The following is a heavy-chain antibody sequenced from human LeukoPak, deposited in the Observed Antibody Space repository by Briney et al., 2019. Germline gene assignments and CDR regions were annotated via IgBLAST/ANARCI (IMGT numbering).Heavy chain of an antibody. CDR2: INHSGST. CDR3: ARHQITMLGYAFDT. J-gene: IGHJ3*02. D-gene: IGHD3-10*02. CDR1: GGSFSAYY. Sequence: NPSETLSLTCAVYGGSFSAYYWSWIRQPPGKGLEWIGEINHSGSTNYNPSLKSRVTISVDTSKNQFSLKLSSVTAADTAVYYCARHQITMLGYAFDTWGQGTMVTVSS. V-gene: IGHV4-34*01.